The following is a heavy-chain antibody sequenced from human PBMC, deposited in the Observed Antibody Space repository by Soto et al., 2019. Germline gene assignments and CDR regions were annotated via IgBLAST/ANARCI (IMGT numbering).Heavy chain of an antibody. CDR3: VKGEYYYDSSGYYPFYY. Sequence: GGSLRLSCAASGFTFSSYAMNWVRQAPGKGLEWVSVISGSGGSTYYADSVKGRFTISRDNSKNTQYLQMSSLRADDTAAYYCVKGEYYYDSSGYYPFYYWGKGSLVPVSS. CDR2: ISGSGGST. J-gene: IGHJ4*02. D-gene: IGHD3-22*01. V-gene: IGHV3-23*01. CDR1: GFTFSSYA.